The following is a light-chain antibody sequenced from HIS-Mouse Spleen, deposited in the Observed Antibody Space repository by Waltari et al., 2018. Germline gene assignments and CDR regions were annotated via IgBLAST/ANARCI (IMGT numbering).Light chain of an antibody. V-gene: IGKV1-9*01. J-gene: IGKJ2*01. CDR1: QGISSY. CDR2: AAS. Sequence: DIQLTQSPSFLSASVGDRVTITCRASQGISSYLAWYQQKPGKAPKLLIYAASTLQSGVPSRFSGSGSGTEFTLTISSLQPEDFATYYCQQRSNWPPGYTFGQGTKLEIK. CDR3: QQRSNWPPGYT.